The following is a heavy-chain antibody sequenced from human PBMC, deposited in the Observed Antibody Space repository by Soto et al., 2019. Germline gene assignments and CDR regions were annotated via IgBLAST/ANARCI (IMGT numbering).Heavy chain of an antibody. D-gene: IGHD4-17*01. CDR1: GGSISSYY. J-gene: IGHJ4*02. CDR3: ARGYGDCELDY. CDR2: IYCSGST. Sequence: ASETLSLTCTVSGGSISSYYWSWIRQPPGKGLEWIGYIYCSGSTNYNPSLKSRVTISVDTSKNQFSLKLSSVTAADTAVYYCARGYGDCELDYWGREPWSPSPQ. V-gene: IGHV4-59*01.